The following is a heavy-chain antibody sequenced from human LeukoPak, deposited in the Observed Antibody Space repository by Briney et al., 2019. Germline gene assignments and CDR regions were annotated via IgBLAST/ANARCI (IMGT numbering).Heavy chain of an antibody. CDR1: GGSFSGYY. CDR2: INHSGST. V-gene: IGHV4-34*01. D-gene: IGHD5-12*01. J-gene: IGHJ4*02. CDR3: ARADEVVATISN. Sequence: SETLSLTCAVYGGSFSGYYWSWIRQPPGKGLEWIGEINHSGSTNYSPSLKSRVTISVNTSKNQFSPKLTSVTAADTAVYYCARADEVVATISNWGQGTLVTVSS.